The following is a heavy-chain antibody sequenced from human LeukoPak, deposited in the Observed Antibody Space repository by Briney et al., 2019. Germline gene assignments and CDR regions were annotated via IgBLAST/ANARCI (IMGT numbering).Heavy chain of an antibody. D-gene: IGHD4-11*01. CDR2: IRDDGSNK. CDR3: AKDRGIYSNYELYYFDY. J-gene: IGHJ4*02. Sequence: GSLRLSCAASGFTFSSYGMHWVRQAPGKGLEWVAFIRDDGSNKYYADSVKGRFTISRDNSKNTLYLQMNSLRAEDTAVYYCAKDRGIYSNYELYYFDYWGQGTLVTVSS. CDR1: GFTFSSYG. V-gene: IGHV3-30*02.